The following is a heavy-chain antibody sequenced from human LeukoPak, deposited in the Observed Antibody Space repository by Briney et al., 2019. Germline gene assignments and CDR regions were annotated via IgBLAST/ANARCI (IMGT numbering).Heavy chain of an antibody. Sequence: GGSLRLSCAAPGFTFSDYYMSWIRQAPGKGLEWVSYISSSGSTIYYADSVKGRFTISRDNAKNSLYLQMNSLRAEDTAVYYCARESPSIAARDAFDIWGQGTMVTVSS. CDR3: ARESPSIAARDAFDI. CDR2: ISSSGSTI. J-gene: IGHJ3*02. V-gene: IGHV3-11*04. D-gene: IGHD6-6*01. CDR1: GFTFSDYY.